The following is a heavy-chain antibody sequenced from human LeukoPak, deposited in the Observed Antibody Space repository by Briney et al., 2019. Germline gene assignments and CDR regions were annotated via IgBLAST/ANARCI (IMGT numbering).Heavy chain of an antibody. D-gene: IGHD6-13*01. Sequence: GGSLRLSCAASEFTFSDYYMSWIRQAPGKGLEWVSYISSSGSAIHYADSVKGRFTISRDNAKNSLYLQMNSLRAEDTAVYYCARESRIAAAGYYYYGMDVWGQGTTVTVSS. CDR1: EFTFSDYY. V-gene: IGHV3-11*04. CDR3: ARESRIAAAGYYYYGMDV. J-gene: IGHJ6*02. CDR2: ISSSGSAI.